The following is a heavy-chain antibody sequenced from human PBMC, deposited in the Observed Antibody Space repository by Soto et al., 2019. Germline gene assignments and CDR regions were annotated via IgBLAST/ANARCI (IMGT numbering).Heavy chain of an antibody. Sequence: ESGGGLVQPGGSLRLSCVASGFTFSTYWMSWVRLAPGTGLEWVATIKQDGSDKYYVDSAKGRFTVSRDNAKNSLDLQMNSLRGDDTAVYYCVRGCGRSSCPYYLDVWGKGTTVTVSS. CDR1: GFTFSTYW. V-gene: IGHV3-7*01. CDR3: VRGCGRSSCPYYLDV. D-gene: IGHD2-2*01. CDR2: IKQDGSDK. J-gene: IGHJ6*03.